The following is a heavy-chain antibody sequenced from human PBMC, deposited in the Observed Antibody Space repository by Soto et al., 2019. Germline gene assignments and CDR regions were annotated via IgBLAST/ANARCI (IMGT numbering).Heavy chain of an antibody. V-gene: IGHV1-18*04. CDR3: ARMVRGSKIDYYYYMDA. CDR2: ISASNGDT. CDR1: GYTFTNHG. J-gene: IGHJ6*03. D-gene: IGHD3-10*01. Sequence: QVELVQSGVEVKKPGASVKVSCKASGYTFTNHGLSWVRQAPGQGLEWMGWISASNGDTNYAQKFLGRVTVTTDTSTSTGYMELRSLKSEDTAVYYCARMVRGSKIDYYYYMDAWGKGTTVIVSS.